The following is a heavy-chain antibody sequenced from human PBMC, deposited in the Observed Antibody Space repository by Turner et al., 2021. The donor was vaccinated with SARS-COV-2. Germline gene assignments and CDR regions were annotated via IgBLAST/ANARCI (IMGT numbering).Heavy chain of an antibody. CDR2: FDPEDGET. J-gene: IGHJ2*01. V-gene: IGHV1-24*01. D-gene: IGHD3-22*01. Sequence: QVQLVQSRAEVKKPGASVKVSCKVSGYTLTELSMHWVRQAPGKGLEWMGGFDPEDGETIYAQKYQGRVTMTEDTSTDKAYMELSSLRTEDTAVYYCATNLVTLIGDWYFDLWGRGTLVTVSS. CDR3: ATNLVTLIGDWYFDL. CDR1: GYTLTELS.